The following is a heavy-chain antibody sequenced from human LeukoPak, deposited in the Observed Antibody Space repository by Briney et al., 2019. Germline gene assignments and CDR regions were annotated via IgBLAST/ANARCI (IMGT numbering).Heavy chain of an antibody. CDR3: ASEYYYDSSGLNDAFDI. CDR2: INAGNGNT. V-gene: IGHV1-3*03. CDR1: GYTFTSYA. J-gene: IGHJ3*02. Sequence: ASVKVSCKASGYTFTSYAMHWVRQAPGQRLEWMGWINAGNGNTKYSQEFQGRVTITRDRSMSTAYMELSSLRSEDTAMYYCASEYYYDSSGLNDAFDIWGQGTMVTVSS. D-gene: IGHD3-22*01.